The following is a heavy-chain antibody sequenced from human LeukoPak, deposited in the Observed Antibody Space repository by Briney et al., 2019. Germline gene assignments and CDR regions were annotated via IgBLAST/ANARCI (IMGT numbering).Heavy chain of an antibody. CDR2: ISSSSSTI. Sequence: QPGGSLRLSCAASGFTFSSYSMNWVRQAPGKGLEWVSYISSSSSTIYYADSVKGRFTISRDNAKNSLYLQMNSLRAEDTAVYYCARDPMAGTGYYYYYMDVWGKGTTVTVSS. V-gene: IGHV3-48*01. CDR1: GFTFSSYS. D-gene: IGHD6-19*01. CDR3: ARDPMAGTGYYYYYMDV. J-gene: IGHJ6*03.